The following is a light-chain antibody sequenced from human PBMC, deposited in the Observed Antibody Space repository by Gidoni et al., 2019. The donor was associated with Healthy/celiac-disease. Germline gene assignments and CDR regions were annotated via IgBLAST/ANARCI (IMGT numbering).Light chain of an antibody. V-gene: IGKV1-39*01. Sequence: DIQMTQSPSSLSASVGDRVTITCRASQSISSYLNWYQQKPGKAPKLLIYAASSLQSGVPSRFSGSGSGTDFTLTISSLQPVDFATYYCQQSYSTPPTFGGGTKVEIK. CDR3: QQSYSTPPT. CDR2: AAS. J-gene: IGKJ4*01. CDR1: QSISSY.